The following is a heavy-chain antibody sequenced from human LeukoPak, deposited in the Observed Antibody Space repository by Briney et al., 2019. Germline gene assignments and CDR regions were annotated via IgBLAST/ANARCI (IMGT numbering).Heavy chain of an antibody. J-gene: IGHJ2*01. V-gene: IGHV1-2*02. CDR2: INPNSGGT. Sequence: GASVKVSCKASGYTFTGYYMHWVRQAPGQGLEWMGWINPNSGGTNYAQKFQGRVTMTRDTSISTAYMELSRLRSDDTAVYYCAGDGTGYSSGWYYWYFDLWGRGTLVTVSS. D-gene: IGHD6-19*01. CDR1: GYTFTGYY. CDR3: AGDGTGYSSGWYYWYFDL.